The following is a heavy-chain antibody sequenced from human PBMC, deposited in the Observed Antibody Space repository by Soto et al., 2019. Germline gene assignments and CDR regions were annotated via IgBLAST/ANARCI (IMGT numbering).Heavy chain of an antibody. D-gene: IGHD3-3*01. J-gene: IGHJ4*02. Sequence: SETLSLTCTVSGGSINSYFCSWIRQPPGKGLEWIGYVHDGGSTKYNPSLKSRVIISVDTSKNQFSLKLSSVTAADTAVYYCARFRDGYTFDSWGQGTLVTVSS. CDR1: GGSINSYF. V-gene: IGHV4-59*01. CDR3: ARFRDGYTFDS. CDR2: VHDGGST.